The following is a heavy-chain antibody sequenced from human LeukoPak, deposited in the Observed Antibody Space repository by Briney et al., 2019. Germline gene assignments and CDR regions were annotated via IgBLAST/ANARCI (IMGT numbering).Heavy chain of an antibody. CDR1: GFTYSSYA. V-gene: IGHV3-30-3*01. Sequence: GGALRLSCAASGFTYSSYAMNWVRQAPGRGLEWVAVISYDGSNKYYADSVKGRFTISRDNSKNTLYLQMNSLRAEDTAVYYCARGSGSSSWYFSDYWGQGTLVTVSS. CDR2: ISYDGSNK. J-gene: IGHJ4*02. D-gene: IGHD6-13*01. CDR3: ARGSGSSSWYFSDY.